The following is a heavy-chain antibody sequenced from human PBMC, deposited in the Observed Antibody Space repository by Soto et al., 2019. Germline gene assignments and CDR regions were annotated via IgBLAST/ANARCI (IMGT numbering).Heavy chain of an antibody. CDR1: GYSFTSYW. Sequence: GESLKISCKGSGYSFTSYWIGWVRQMPGKGLEWMGIIYPGDSDTRYSPSFQGQVTISADKSISTAYLQWSSLKASDTAMYYCARLRLDSYYSSYGMDVWGQGPIVTVS. J-gene: IGHJ6*02. CDR2: IYPGDSDT. D-gene: IGHD6-19*01. V-gene: IGHV5-51*01. CDR3: ARLRLDSYYSSYGMDV.